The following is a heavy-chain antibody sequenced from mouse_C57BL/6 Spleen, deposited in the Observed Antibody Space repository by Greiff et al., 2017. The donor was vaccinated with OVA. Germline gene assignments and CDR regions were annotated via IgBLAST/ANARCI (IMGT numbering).Heavy chain of an antibody. Sequence: EVQLQQSGAELVRPGASVKLSCTASGFNIKDDYMHWVKQRPEQGLEWIGWIDPENGDTEYASKFQGKATITADTSSNTAYLQLSSLTSEDTAVYYCTTWPSWDYWGQGTTLTVSS. CDR1: GFNIKDDY. V-gene: IGHV14-4*01. CDR3: TTWPSWDY. J-gene: IGHJ2*01. CDR2: IDPENGDT.